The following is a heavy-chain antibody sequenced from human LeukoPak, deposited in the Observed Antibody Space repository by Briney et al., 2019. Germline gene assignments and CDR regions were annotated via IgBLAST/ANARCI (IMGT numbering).Heavy chain of an antibody. V-gene: IGHV4-61*01. CDR3: ARDIGYPSGGLLGLFDP. CDR1: GYSISNGYY. D-gene: IGHD3-10*01. Sequence: PSETLSLTCTVSGYSISNGYYWSWIRQPPGKGLEWIGYIYYSGSTNYNPSLKSRVTISVDTSKNQFSLKLSSVTAADTAVYYCARDIGYPSGGLLGLFDPWGQGTLVTVSS. J-gene: IGHJ5*02. CDR2: IYYSGST.